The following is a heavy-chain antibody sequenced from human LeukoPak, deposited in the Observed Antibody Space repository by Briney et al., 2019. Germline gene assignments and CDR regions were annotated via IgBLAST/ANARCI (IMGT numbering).Heavy chain of an antibody. Sequence: PSETLSLTCTVSGGSISSYYWRWIRQPPGEGLVWIGYIYYSGSTNYNPSLKSRVTISVDTSKNQSSLKLSSVTAADTAVYYCASSPFIAVAGTSYYYYYYMDVWGKGTTVTVSS. D-gene: IGHD6-19*01. CDR3: ASSPFIAVAGTSYYYYYYMDV. J-gene: IGHJ6*03. CDR1: GGSISSYY. CDR2: IYYSGST. V-gene: IGHV4-59*01.